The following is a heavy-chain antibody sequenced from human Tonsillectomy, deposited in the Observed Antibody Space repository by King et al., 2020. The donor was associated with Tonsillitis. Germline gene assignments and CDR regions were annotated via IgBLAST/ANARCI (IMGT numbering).Heavy chain of an antibody. V-gene: IGHV3-9*01. J-gene: IGHJ3*02. CDR1: GFTFDDYA. CDR3: AKDKQVGATTGDAFDI. CDR2: ISWNSGSI. Sequence: QLVQSGGGLVQPGRSLRLSCAASGFTFDDYAMHWVRQAPGKGLEWVSGISWNSGSIGYADSVKGRFTISRDNAKNSLYLQMNSLRAEDTALYYCAKDKQVGATTGDAFDIWGQGTMVTVSS. D-gene: IGHD1-26*01.